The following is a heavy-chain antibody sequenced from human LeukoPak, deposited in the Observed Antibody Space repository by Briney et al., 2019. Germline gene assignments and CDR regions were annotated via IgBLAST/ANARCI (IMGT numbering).Heavy chain of an antibody. J-gene: IGHJ5*02. V-gene: IGHV1-69*13. CDR2: IIPILGTA. Sequence: ASVKVSCKASGGTFSSYAISWVRQAPGQGLEWMGGIIPILGTANYAQKLQGRVTITADESTSTAYMELSSLRSEDTAVYYCARDCSSTSCYQDSNWFDPWGQGTLVTVSS. D-gene: IGHD2-2*01. CDR3: ARDCSSTSCYQDSNWFDP. CDR1: GGTFSSYA.